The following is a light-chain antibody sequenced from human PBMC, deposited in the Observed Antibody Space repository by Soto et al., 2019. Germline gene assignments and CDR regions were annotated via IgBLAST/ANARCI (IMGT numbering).Light chain of an antibody. CDR1: QSISSY. V-gene: IGKV1-39*01. J-gene: IGKJ3*01. CDR3: QQSYSTPFT. Sequence: DRVTITCRASQSISSYLNWYQQKPGKAPKLLIFAASSLQSGVPSRFSGSGSGTDFTLTISSLQPEDFATYYCQQSYSTPFTFGPGTKVDIK. CDR2: AAS.